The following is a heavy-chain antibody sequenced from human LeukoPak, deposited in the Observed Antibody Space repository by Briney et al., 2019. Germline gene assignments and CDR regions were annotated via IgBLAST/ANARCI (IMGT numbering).Heavy chain of an antibody. Sequence: SVKVSCKASGGTFSSYAISWVRQAPGQGLEWMGGIIPIFGTANYAQKFQGRVTITADESTSTAYMELSSLRSEDTAVYYCARGSDTAMDYYYYGMDVWGQGTTVTVSS. J-gene: IGHJ6*02. CDR2: IIPIFGTA. V-gene: IGHV1-69*01. D-gene: IGHD5-18*01. CDR1: GGTFSSYA. CDR3: ARGSDTAMDYYYYGMDV.